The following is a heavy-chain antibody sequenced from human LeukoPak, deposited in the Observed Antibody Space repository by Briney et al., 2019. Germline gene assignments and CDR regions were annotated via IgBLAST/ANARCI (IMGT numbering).Heavy chain of an antibody. J-gene: IGHJ4*02. CDR3: ARQAYNSLDY. CDR1: GGSISSSAYS. D-gene: IGHD1-14*01. CDR2: IYYSGST. V-gene: IGHV4-39*01. Sequence: PSETLSLTCTVSGGSISSSAYSWGWIRQPPGKGLEWIGSIYYSGSTYDNPSLKSRVTISVDTSKNQFSLKLSPVTAADTAVYYCARQAYNSLDYWGQGTLVTVSS.